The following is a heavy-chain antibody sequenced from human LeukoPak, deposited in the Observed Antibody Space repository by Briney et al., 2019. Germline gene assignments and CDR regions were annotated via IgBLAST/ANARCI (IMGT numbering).Heavy chain of an antibody. CDR2: INPNSGGT. D-gene: IGHD3-16*02. Sequence: ASVKVSCKASGYTFTGYYMHWVRQAPGQGLEWMGWINPNSGGTNYAQKFQGRVTMTRGTSISTAYMELSRLRSDDTAVYYCARDSCDYVWGSYRYPGCAFDIWGQGTMVTVSS. V-gene: IGHV1-2*02. CDR3: ARDSCDYVWGSYRYPGCAFDI. J-gene: IGHJ3*02. CDR1: GYTFTGYY.